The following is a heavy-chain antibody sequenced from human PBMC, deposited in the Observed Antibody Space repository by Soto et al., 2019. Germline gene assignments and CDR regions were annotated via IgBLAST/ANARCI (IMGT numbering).Heavy chain of an antibody. CDR3: ARAGLAATPRVFWFDP. CDR2: MNPNSGNT. V-gene: IGHV1-8*01. Sequence: QVQLVQSGAEVKKPGASVKVSCKASGYTFTSYDINWVRQATGQGLEWMGWMNPNSGNTGYAQKFQGRVTMPRNTSISTAYMELSSLRSEDTAVYYCARAGLAATPRVFWFDPWGQGTLVTVSS. D-gene: IGHD2-15*01. CDR1: GYTFTSYD. J-gene: IGHJ5*02.